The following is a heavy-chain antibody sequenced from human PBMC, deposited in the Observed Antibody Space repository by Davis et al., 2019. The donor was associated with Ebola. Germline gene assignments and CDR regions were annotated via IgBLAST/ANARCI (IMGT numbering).Heavy chain of an antibody. Sequence: SETLSLTCTVSGCSISSYYWSWIRQPPGKGLEWIGYIYYSGSTNYNPSLKSRVTISVDTSKNQFSLKLSSVTAADTAVYYCARKTYYYDSSGYYYWYFDLWGRGTLVTVSS. J-gene: IGHJ2*01. CDR1: GCSISSYY. CDR3: ARKTYYYDSSGYYYWYFDL. D-gene: IGHD3-22*01. V-gene: IGHV4-59*12. CDR2: IYYSGST.